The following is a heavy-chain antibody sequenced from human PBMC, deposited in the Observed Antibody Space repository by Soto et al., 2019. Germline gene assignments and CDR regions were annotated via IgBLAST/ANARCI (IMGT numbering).Heavy chain of an antibody. CDR1: GGTFSSYA. V-gene: IGHV1-69*13. Sequence: SVKVSCKASGGTFSSYAISWVRQAPGQGLEWMGGIIPIFGTANYAQKFQGRVTITADESTSTAYMELSSLRSEDTAVYYCAESRTRWSTLYYGMDVWGQGTTVTVSS. D-gene: IGHD2-15*01. J-gene: IGHJ6*02. CDR3: AESRTRWSTLYYGMDV. CDR2: IIPIFGTA.